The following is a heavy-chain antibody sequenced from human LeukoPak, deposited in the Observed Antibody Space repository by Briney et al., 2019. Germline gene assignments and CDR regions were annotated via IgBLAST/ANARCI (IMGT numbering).Heavy chain of an antibody. J-gene: IGHJ4*02. CDR3: ARDRSGYPDY. Sequence: SETLSLTCTVSGGSISSYYWSWIRQPPGKGLEWIGYIYYSGSTNYNPSLKSRVTISVDTSKNQFSLKLSPVTAAGTAVYYCARDRSGYPDYWGQGTLVTVSS. CDR1: GGSISSYY. V-gene: IGHV4-59*01. D-gene: IGHD3-3*01. CDR2: IYYSGST.